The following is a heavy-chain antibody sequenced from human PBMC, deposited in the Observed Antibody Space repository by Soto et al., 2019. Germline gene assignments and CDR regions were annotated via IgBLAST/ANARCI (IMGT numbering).Heavy chain of an antibody. CDR3: ARSHLCFDF. CDR1: GFTFSDYY. Sequence: GGSLRLSCAASGFTFSDYYISWIRQAPGKGLEWVSYISGSSYTIYYADSVKGRFTISRDNAKNSVYLQMNSERAVDTAVYYCARSHLCFDFWGQGTLVTVSS. CDR2: ISGSSYTI. V-gene: IGHV3-11*04. J-gene: IGHJ4*02.